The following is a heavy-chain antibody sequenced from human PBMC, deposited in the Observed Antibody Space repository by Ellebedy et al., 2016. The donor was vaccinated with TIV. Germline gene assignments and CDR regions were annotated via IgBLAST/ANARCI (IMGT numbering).Heavy chain of an antibody. CDR1: GFTFSSYS. J-gene: IGHJ6*02. V-gene: IGHV3-21*01. Sequence: GESRKISCAASGFTFSSYSMNWVRQAPGKGLEWVSSISSSSGYRYYADSVKGRFTISRDNAKNSLYLQMNSLRAEDTAVYYCARVYGDYRMDVWGQGTTVTVSS. CDR2: ISSSSGYR. CDR3: ARVYGDYRMDV. D-gene: IGHD4/OR15-4a*01.